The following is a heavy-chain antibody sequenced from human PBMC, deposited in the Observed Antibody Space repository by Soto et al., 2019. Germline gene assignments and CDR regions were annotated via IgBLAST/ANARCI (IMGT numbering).Heavy chain of an antibody. J-gene: IGHJ2*01. CDR2: IWHDGSGT. CDR1: GFVFTTYG. Sequence: QVKLVESGGGVVQPGRSLRLSCAASGFVFTTYGMHWVRQAPGKGLEWVGVIWHDGSGTYYADALKGRFTISRDNSKNTLFLQMDSLTVEDTAVYYCVRDPVALRNRVRVGYFNLWGRRTQVTVSS. V-gene: IGHV3-33*01. CDR3: VRDPVALRNRVRVGYFNL. D-gene: IGHD1-26*01.